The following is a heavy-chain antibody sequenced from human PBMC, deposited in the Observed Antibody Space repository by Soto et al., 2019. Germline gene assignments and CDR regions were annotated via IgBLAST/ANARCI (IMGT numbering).Heavy chain of an antibody. CDR3: AREPLWGYYDSSGSTTRDAFDI. D-gene: IGHD3-22*01. CDR1: GYTFTGYY. CDR2: INPNSGGT. V-gene: IGHV1-2*04. Sequence: GASVKVSFKASGYTFTGYYMHWVRQAPGQGLEWMGWINPNSGGTNYAQKFQGWVTMTRDTSISTAYMELSRLRSDDTAVYYCAREPLWGYYDSSGSTTRDAFDIWGQGTTVTVSS. J-gene: IGHJ3*02.